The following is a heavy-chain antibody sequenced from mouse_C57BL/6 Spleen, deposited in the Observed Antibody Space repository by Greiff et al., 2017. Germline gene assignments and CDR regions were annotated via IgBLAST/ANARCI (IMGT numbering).Heavy chain of an antibody. CDR3: AREDDYGSSLDY. Sequence: QVQLQQSGAELVRPGTSVKVSCKASGYAFTNYLIEWVKQRPGQGLEWIGVINPGSGGTNYNEKFKGKATLTADKSSSTAYMQLRSLTSEDSAVYFCAREDDYGSSLDYWGQGTTLTVSS. J-gene: IGHJ2*01. CDR1: GYAFTNYL. CDR2: INPGSGGT. D-gene: IGHD1-1*01. V-gene: IGHV1-54*01.